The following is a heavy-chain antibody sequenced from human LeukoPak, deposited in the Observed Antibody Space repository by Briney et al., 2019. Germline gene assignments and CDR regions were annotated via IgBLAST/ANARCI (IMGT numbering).Heavy chain of an antibody. CDR1: GGSISSYY. CDR2: IYYSGST. J-gene: IGHJ4*02. Sequence: SETLSLTCTVSGGSISSYYWSWIRQPPGKGLEWIGYIYYSGSTNYNPSLKSRVTISADTSKNQFFLKLSSVTAADTAVYYCAKTRTGPYYFDYWGQGTLVTVSS. V-gene: IGHV4-59*08. CDR3: AKTRTGPYYFDY.